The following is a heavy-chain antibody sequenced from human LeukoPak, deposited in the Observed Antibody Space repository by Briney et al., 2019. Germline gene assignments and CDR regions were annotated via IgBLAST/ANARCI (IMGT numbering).Heavy chain of an antibody. D-gene: IGHD2-2*01. CDR2: STHSGST. V-gene: IGHV4-34*01. J-gene: IGHJ4*02. CDR3: ASGRTGAAALDF. Sequence: PSETLSLTCAVYGGSFSGHYWTWIRQHPGKGLEWIGESTHSGSTNYNPSLKSRVTISVDTSKNQFSLKLTSVSAADTAVYHCASGRTGAAALDFWGPGTLVTVSS. CDR1: GGSFSGHY.